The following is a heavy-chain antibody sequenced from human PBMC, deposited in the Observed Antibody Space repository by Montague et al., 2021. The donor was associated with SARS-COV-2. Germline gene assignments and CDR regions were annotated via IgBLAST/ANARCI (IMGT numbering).Heavy chain of an antibody. CDR1: GFPFSDYA. CDR3: ARDRLKWGMITFGGNDY. D-gene: IGHD3-16*01. J-gene: IGHJ4*02. CDR2: ISYDGSNK. V-gene: IGHV3-30*09. Sequence: FRRLSCAASGFPFSDYAIYWVRQAPGKGLEWVALISYDGSNKYYADSVKGRFAISRDNSKNTLYLQMNSLRAEDTAVYFCARDRLKWGMITFGGNDYWGQGTLVTVSS.